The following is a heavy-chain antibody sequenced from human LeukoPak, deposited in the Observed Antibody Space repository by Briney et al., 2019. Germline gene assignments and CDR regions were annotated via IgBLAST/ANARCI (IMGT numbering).Heavy chain of an antibody. Sequence: VASVKVSCKASGYTFTSYGITWARQAPGQGLEWMGWISAYNGNTNYAQKLQGRVTMTTDTSTNTAYMELRSLRSDDTAVYYCANAGAAVAGISWFDPWGQGTLVTVSS. CDR2: ISAYNGNT. CDR1: GYTFTSYG. D-gene: IGHD6-19*01. J-gene: IGHJ5*02. V-gene: IGHV1-18*01. CDR3: ANAGAAVAGISWFDP.